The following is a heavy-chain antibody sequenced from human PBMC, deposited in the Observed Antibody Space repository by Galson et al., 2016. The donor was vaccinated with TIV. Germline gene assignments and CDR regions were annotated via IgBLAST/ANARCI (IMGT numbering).Heavy chain of an antibody. CDR1: GGTFRSYT. CDR2: IIPIYATT. CDR3: ARAPPEGYNWIQYFQH. D-gene: IGHD1-20*01. Sequence: SVKVSCKASGGTFRSYTIIWVRQAPGQGLEWLGGIIPIYATTNYAQNFQGRVTITADASAGTVYMELGSLRSEDTAVYFCARAPPEGYNWIQYFQHWGQGTRVTVSS. V-gene: IGHV1-69*13. J-gene: IGHJ1*01.